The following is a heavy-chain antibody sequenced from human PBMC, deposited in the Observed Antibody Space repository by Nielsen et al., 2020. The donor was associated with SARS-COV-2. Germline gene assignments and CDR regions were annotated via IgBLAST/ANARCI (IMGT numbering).Heavy chain of an antibody. Sequence: SETLSLTCRVSGDSISSDDYYWNWIRQPPGKGLEWIGYSYYSGSTYYNPSLKSRVTIPIDTSKNQLSLRVKSVTAADTAVYYCASSSSWYGWFDPWGQGTLVTVSS. J-gene: IGHJ5*02. CDR3: ASSSSWYGWFDP. CDR2: SYYSGST. D-gene: IGHD6-13*01. CDR1: GDSISSDDYY. V-gene: IGHV4-30-4*01.